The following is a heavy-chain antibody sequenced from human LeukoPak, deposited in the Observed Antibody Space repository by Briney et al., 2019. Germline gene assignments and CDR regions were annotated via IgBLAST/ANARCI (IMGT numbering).Heavy chain of an antibody. V-gene: IGHV4-38-2*01. CDR3: ARRVYSNFDY. CDR1: GYSISSGYY. J-gene: IGHJ4*02. D-gene: IGHD4-11*01. Sequence: SETLSLTCAVSGYSISSGYYWGWIRQPPGKGLEWIGSIYHSGSTYYNPSLKSRVTISVDTSKNQFSLRLSSVTAADTAVYYCARRVYSNFDYWGQGTLVTVSS. CDR2: IYHSGST.